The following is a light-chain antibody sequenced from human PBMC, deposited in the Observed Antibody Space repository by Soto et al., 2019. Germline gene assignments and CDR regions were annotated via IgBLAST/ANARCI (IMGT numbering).Light chain of an antibody. J-gene: IGLJ3*02. Sequence: QSALTQPPSASGSPGQSVTISCTGTSSDVGAYKYVSWYQQYPGKAPKLMIDEVTKRPSGIPDRFSGSKSGDTASLTVSGLHAEDEADYYCTSYVGNNIWVFGGGTKLTVL. CDR1: SSDVGAYKY. CDR2: EVT. CDR3: TSYVGNNIWV. V-gene: IGLV2-8*01.